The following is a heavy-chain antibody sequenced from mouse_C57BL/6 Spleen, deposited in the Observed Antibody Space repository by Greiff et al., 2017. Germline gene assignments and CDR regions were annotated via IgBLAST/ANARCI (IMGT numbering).Heavy chain of an antibody. CDR3: ARGDYCGSSPGDLDY. J-gene: IGHJ2*01. CDR2: INPSTGGT. V-gene: IGHV1-53*01. Sequence: VLLVESGTELVKPGASVKLSCKASGYTFTSYWMHWVKQRPGQGLEWIGNINPSTGGTNYNEKFKSKATLTADKSSSTAYMQLSSLTSEDSAVYYCARGDYCGSSPGDLDYWGQGTTLTVAS. CDR1: GYTFTSYW. D-gene: IGHD1-1*01.